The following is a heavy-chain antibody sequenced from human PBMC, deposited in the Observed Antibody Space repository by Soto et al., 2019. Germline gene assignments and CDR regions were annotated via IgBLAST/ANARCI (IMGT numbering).Heavy chain of an antibody. Sequence: ASVKVSCKASGDTFTSYEINWVRQATGQGLEWMGWMNPNSGNTGYAQKFQGRVTMTRNTSISTGYMELSSLRSEDTAVYYCARLGHCSGGTCTRENWFDPWGQGTLVTVSS. CDR2: MNPNSGNT. D-gene: IGHD2-15*01. CDR1: GDTFTSYE. V-gene: IGHV1-8*01. J-gene: IGHJ5*02. CDR3: ARLGHCSGGTCTRENWFDP.